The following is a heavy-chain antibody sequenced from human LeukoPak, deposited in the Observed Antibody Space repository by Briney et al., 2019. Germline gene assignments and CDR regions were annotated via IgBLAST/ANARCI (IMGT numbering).Heavy chain of an antibody. CDR1: GYTFTGYY. V-gene: IGHV1-2*02. Sequence: GASVKVSCKASGYTFTGYYMHWVRQAPGQGLEWMGWINPNSGGTNYAQKFQGRVTMTRDTSISTAYMELSRLRPDDTAVYYCARTPSWPYYYYGMDVWGQGTTVTVSS. J-gene: IGHJ6*02. CDR3: ARTPSWPYYYYGMDV. CDR2: INPNSGGT.